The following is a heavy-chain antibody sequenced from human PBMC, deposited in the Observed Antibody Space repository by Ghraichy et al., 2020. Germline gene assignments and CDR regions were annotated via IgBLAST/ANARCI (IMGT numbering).Heavy chain of an antibody. CDR1: GGSISSSSYY. V-gene: IGHV4-39*07. D-gene: IGHD6-13*01. CDR3: ARLGSAAAGTGSGMDV. CDR2: IYYSGST. J-gene: IGHJ6*02. Sequence: SETLSLTCTVSGGSISSSSYYWGWIRQPPGKGLEWIGSIYYSGSTYYNPSLKSRVTISVDTSKNQFSLKLSSVTAADTAVYYCARLGSAAAGTGSGMDVWGQGTTVTVSS.